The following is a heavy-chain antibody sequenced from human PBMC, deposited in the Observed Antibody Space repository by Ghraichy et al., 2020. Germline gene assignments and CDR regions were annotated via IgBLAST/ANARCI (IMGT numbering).Heavy chain of an antibody. V-gene: IGHV4-59*01. Sequence: SETLSLTCTVSGGSISSYYWSWIRQPPGKGLEWIGYIYYSGSTNYNPSLKSRVTISVDTSKNQFSLKLSSVTAADTAVYYCARGGYDFWSGLGKFDYWGQGTLVTVSS. CDR3: ARGGYDFWSGLGKFDY. D-gene: IGHD3-3*01. J-gene: IGHJ4*02. CDR1: GGSISSYY. CDR2: IYYSGST.